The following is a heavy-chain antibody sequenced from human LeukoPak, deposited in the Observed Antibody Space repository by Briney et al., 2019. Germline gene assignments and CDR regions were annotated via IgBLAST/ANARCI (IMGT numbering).Heavy chain of an antibody. V-gene: IGHV3-53*01. D-gene: IGHD6-19*01. CDR1: GFTVGGTY. J-gene: IGHJ4*02. CDR3: AGATKWLAHDF. Sequence: PGGSLRLSCAASGFTVGGTYMSWVRQAAGKGWQWVSTIFDAGGTTYADSVQGRFTISRDSYMNTLFLQMNSLRADDTAVYYCAGATKWLAHDFWGQGILVTVSS. CDR2: IFDAGGT.